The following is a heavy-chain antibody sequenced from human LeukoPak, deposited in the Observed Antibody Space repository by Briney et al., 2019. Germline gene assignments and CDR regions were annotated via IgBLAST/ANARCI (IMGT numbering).Heavy chain of an antibody. V-gene: IGHV1-2*02. CDR3: ARDTCDGGDCFNWFDP. Sequence: GASVKVSCKASGYSFTDYYIHWARQAPGQGLEWMGWINPKGGGINYAPELQGRVTMTRDTSITTAYMELSSLRSDDTAMYYCARDTCDGGDCFNWFDPWGQGTLVTVSS. J-gene: IGHJ5*02. D-gene: IGHD2-21*02. CDR2: INPKGGGI. CDR1: GYSFTDYY.